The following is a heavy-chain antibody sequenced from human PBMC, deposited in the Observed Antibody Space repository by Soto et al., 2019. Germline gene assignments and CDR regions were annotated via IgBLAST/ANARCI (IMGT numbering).Heavy chain of an antibody. J-gene: IGHJ6*03. CDR3: ARAWSNCSGGSCYPWGYYYYMDV. V-gene: IGHV3-30*04. Sequence: GGSLRLSCAASGFTFSSYAMHWVRQAPGKGLEWVAVISYDGSNKYYADSVKGRFTISRGNSKNTLYLQMNSLRAEDTAVYYCARAWSNCSGGSCYPWGYYYYMDVWGKGTTVTVSS. CDR1: GFTFSSYA. D-gene: IGHD2-15*01. CDR2: ISYDGSNK.